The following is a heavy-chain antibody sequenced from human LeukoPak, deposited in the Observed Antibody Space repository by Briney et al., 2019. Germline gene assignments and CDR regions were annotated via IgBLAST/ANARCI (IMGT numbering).Heavy chain of an antibody. Sequence: SETLSLTCTVSGGSIGSYYWSWIRQPPGKGLEWIGYIYYSGGITNYNPSLKSRVTISVDTSKNQFSLKLSSVTAADTAVYYCVREVAARAFDIWGQGTMVTVSS. J-gene: IGHJ3*02. CDR2: IYYSGGIT. CDR3: VREVAARAFDI. CDR1: GGSIGSYY. V-gene: IGHV4-59*01. D-gene: IGHD6-6*01.